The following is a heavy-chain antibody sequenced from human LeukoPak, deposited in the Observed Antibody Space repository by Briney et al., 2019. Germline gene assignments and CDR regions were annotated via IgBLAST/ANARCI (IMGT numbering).Heavy chain of an antibody. D-gene: IGHD3-22*01. Sequence: SETLSLTCAVSGGSISSSIWWSWVRQPPGKGLEWIGEINHSGSTNYNPSLRSRVTISVDTSKNQFSLKLSSVTAADTAVYYCARVPDYYDSSGSQYYYYGMDVWGQGTTVTVSS. CDR1: GGSISSSIW. CDR2: INHSGST. CDR3: ARVPDYYDSSGSQYYYYGMDV. J-gene: IGHJ6*02. V-gene: IGHV4-4*02.